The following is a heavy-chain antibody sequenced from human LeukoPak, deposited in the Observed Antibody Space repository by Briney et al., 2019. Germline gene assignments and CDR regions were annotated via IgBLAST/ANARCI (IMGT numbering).Heavy chain of an antibody. Sequence: GVSLRLSCAASGFPFAIYAMSWVRQAPGKGLEWVSTLTDSGDSTYCADSVKSRFTNPVQNSKNTLYLQMNSLRAEDTAGYYCAKDYYCSSGYYHYDAFDIWGQGTMVTASS. J-gene: IGHJ3*02. CDR3: AKDYYCSSGYYHYDAFDI. CDR2: LTDSGDST. CDR1: GFPFAIYA. V-gene: IGHV3-23*01. D-gene: IGHD3-22*01.